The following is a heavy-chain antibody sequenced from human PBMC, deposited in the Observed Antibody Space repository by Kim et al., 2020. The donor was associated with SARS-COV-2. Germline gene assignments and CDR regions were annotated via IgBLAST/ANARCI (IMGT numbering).Heavy chain of an antibody. CDR3: ARDLRPNCGGDCDSLGY. V-gene: IGHV3-30*01. D-gene: IGHD2-21*01. J-gene: IGHJ4*02. Sequence: VKGRFTVSRDNSKNTLYLQMNSLKADDTAVYYCARDLRPNCGGDCDSLGYWGQGTLVTVSS.